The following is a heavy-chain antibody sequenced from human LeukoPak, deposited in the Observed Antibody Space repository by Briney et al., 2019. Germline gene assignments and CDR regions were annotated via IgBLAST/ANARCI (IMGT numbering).Heavy chain of an antibody. D-gene: IGHD1-26*01. Sequence: PSETLSLTCTVSGGSISSYYWSWIRQPPGKGLEWIGYIYYSGSTNYNPSLKSRVTISVDTSKNQFSLKLSSVTAADTAVYYCARDGTSNRYNWLDAWGQGTQVTDSS. CDR3: ARDGTSNRYNWLDA. J-gene: IGHJ5*02. CDR2: IYYSGST. V-gene: IGHV4-59*01. CDR1: GGSISSYY.